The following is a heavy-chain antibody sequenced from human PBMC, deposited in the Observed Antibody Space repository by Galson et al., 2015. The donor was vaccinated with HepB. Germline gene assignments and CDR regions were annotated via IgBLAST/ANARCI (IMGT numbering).Heavy chain of an antibody. CDR3: ARVRYSSSWYYFDY. D-gene: IGHD6-13*01. CDR2: ISAYNGNT. Sequence: SVKVSCKASGYTFSSYGFSWVRQAPGQGLEWMGWISAYNGNTNYAQKFQGRVTMTTETSTSTVYMELSSLRSEDTAVYYCARVRYSSSWYYFDYWGQGTLVTVSS. J-gene: IGHJ4*02. CDR1: GYTFSSYG. V-gene: IGHV1-18*01.